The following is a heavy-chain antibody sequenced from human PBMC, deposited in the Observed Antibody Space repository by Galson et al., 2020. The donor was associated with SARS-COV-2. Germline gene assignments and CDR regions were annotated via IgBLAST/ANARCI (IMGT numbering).Heavy chain of an antibody. V-gene: IGHV1-2*06. Sequence: ASVKVSCKASGYTFTVYYIHWVRQAPGQGLEWLGRINPNSGATDYPQRFQDRVTVTRDTSISTAYIELSSLTSDDTAVYYCARGGPVAGTDYWGQGTLVTVSS. CDR1: GYTFTVYY. D-gene: IGHD6-19*01. CDR3: ARGGPVAGTDY. J-gene: IGHJ4*02. CDR2: INPNSGAT.